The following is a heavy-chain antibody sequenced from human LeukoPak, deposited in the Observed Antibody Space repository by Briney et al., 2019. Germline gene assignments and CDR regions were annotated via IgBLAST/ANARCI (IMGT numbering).Heavy chain of an antibody. Sequence: ASVKVPCKASGYTFTNYYIHWVRQAPGQGLEWMGITDPIGGSTNYAQKFQGRVTMTRDTSTSTVYMELSSLRSEDSAVYYCARGYSYGYEAFDIWGQGTMVTVSS. CDR1: GYTFTNYY. CDR3: ARGYSYGYEAFDI. J-gene: IGHJ3*02. V-gene: IGHV1-46*01. CDR2: TDPIGGST. D-gene: IGHD5-18*01.